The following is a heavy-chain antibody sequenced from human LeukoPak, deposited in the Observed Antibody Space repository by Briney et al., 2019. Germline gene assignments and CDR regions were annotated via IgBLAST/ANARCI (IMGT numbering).Heavy chain of an antibody. CDR2: I. Sequence: GGSLRLSCAASGLTFSSYSMNWVRQAPGKGLEWVSSIDYVDSVKGRFTISRDNAKNSLYLQMDSLRAEDTAVYYCARDPPSRGTRYFDYWGQGTLVTVSS. D-gene: IGHD3-16*01. CDR1: GLTFSSYS. CDR3: ARDPPSRGTRYFDY. V-gene: IGHV3-21*01. J-gene: IGHJ4*02.